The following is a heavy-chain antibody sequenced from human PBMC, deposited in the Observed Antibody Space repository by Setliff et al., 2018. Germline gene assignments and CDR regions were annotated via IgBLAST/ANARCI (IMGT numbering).Heavy chain of an antibody. Sequence: PSETLSLTCTVSGGSISSGSYYWSWIRQPAGKGLEWIGHIYTSGSTNYNPSLKSRFTISRDNAKNTLYLQMNSLRAEDTAVYYCARARYCSSTSCYYYYYMDVWGKGTTVTVSS. J-gene: IGHJ6*03. CDR2: IYTSGST. D-gene: IGHD2-2*01. V-gene: IGHV4-61*09. CDR1: GGSISSGSYY. CDR3: ARARYCSSTSCYYYYYMDV.